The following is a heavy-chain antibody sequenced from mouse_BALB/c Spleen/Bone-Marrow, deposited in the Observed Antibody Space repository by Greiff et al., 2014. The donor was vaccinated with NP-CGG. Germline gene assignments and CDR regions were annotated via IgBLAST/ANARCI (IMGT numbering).Heavy chain of an antibody. Sequence: VHVKQSGPSLVKPSQTLSLTCSVTGDSITSGYWNWIRKFPGNKLEYMGYITYSGYTYYNPSLKSRISFTRDTSKNQFYLQLNSVTTEDTATYYCARSPYDGYYAFAYWGQGTLVTVSA. CDR3: ARSPYDGYYAFAY. CDR2: ITYSGYT. CDR1: GDSITSGY. V-gene: IGHV3-8*02. D-gene: IGHD2-3*01. J-gene: IGHJ3*01.